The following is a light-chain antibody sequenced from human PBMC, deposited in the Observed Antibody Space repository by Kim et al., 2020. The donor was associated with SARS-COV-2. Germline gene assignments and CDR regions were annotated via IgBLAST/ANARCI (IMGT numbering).Light chain of an antibody. V-gene: IGKV3-15*01. CDR2: GAS. Sequence: SLEERDTPSCRASQSVDNTVAWYQKKPSQAPRPRPYGASTRATGIPARFSGRASGPEFTLTTSSLQSEDVAVYYCTQFYNWPQLTFGEGTRREIK. CDR1: QSVDNT. CDR3: TQFYNWPQLT. J-gene: IGKJ5*01.